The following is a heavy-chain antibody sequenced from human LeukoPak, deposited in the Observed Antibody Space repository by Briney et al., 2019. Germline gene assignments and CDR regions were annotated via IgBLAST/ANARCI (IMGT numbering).Heavy chain of an antibody. CDR3: AMLRYYHDSSESGVFDY. Sequence: GGSLRLSCAASGFTFSSYAMSWVRQAPGKGLEWVSAISGSGGSTYYADSVKGRFTISRDNSKNTLYLQMNSLRAEDMAVYYCAMLRYYHDSSESGVFDYWGQGTLVTVSS. V-gene: IGHV3-23*01. J-gene: IGHJ4*02. CDR2: ISGSGGST. CDR1: GFTFSSYA. D-gene: IGHD3-22*01.